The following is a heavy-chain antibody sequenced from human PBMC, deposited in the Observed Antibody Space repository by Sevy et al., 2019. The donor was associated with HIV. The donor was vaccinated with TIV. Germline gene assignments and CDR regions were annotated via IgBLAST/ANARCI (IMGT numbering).Heavy chain of an antibody. Sequence: GGSLRLSCAASGFTFDTYTMNWVRQAPGKGLEWVSSISFSSSYIYYADSVKGRFTISRDNAKSSLYLKMNSLRADDTAVYYCAREVSSPGYYDIAGYGDEAFDIWGQGTMVTVSS. J-gene: IGHJ3*02. V-gene: IGHV3-21*01. CDR1: GFTFDTYT. D-gene: IGHD3-22*01. CDR2: ISFSSSYI. CDR3: AREVSSPGYYDIAGYGDEAFDI.